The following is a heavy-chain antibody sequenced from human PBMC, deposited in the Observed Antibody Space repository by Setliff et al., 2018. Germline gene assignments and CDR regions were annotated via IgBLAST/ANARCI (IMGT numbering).Heavy chain of an antibody. CDR2: INPSSGRT. Sequence: ASVQVSCKASGYTFTSHYMRWVRQAPGLGLEWMGTINPSSGRTSYAQKFQGRVTMTRDTSTSTVYMDMSSLRSEDTAVYYCARDVFPYHYEGAFDIWGQGTMVTV. CDR3: ARDVFPYHYEGAFDI. CDR1: GYTFTSHY. J-gene: IGHJ3*02. D-gene: IGHD3-22*01. V-gene: IGHV1-46*01.